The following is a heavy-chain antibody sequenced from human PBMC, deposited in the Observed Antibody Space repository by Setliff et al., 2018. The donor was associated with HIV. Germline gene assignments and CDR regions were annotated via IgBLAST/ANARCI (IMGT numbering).Heavy chain of an antibody. D-gene: IGHD3-22*01. CDR3: ARARRDSYDRGRRNHYYIDV. CDR1: GYTFSSYD. CDR2: MNPNSGNT. Sequence: ASVKVSCKASGYTFSSYDINWVRQATGQGLEWMGWMNPNSGNTGYAQKFQGRVTMTRDTSISTAYMELNNLKFEDTAVYYCARARRDSYDRGRRNHYYIDVWGKGTTGTV. V-gene: IGHV1-8*02. J-gene: IGHJ6*03.